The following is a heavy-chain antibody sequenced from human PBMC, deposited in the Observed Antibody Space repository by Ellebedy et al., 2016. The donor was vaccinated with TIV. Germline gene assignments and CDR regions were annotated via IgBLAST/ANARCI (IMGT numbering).Heavy chain of an antibody. D-gene: IGHD6-13*01. CDR3: ARPDSSTWSP. CDR1: GFTFSSSA. Sequence: PGGSLRLSCAASGFTFSSSAMHWVRQAPGKGLEWVAVISYEGSHKYYADSVKGRFTISRDNSKNTLYLQMNSLRAEDTAVCYYARPDSSTWSPWGQGNLVTVSS. V-gene: IGHV3-30-3*01. J-gene: IGHJ5*02. CDR2: ISYEGSHK.